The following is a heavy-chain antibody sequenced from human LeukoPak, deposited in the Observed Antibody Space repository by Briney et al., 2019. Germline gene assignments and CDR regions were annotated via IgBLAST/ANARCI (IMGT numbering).Heavy chain of an antibody. CDR2: IYCSGST. CDR3: ARDGPPHYDFWSGSYYGMDV. D-gene: IGHD3-3*01. J-gene: IGHJ6*02. CDR1: GGSISSYY. Sequence: PSETLSLTCTVSGGSISSYYWSWIRQPPGKGLEWIGYIYCSGSTNYNPSLKSRVTISVDTSKNQFSLKLSSVTAADTAVYYCARDGPPHYDFWSGSYYGMDVWGQGTTVTVSS. V-gene: IGHV4-59*01.